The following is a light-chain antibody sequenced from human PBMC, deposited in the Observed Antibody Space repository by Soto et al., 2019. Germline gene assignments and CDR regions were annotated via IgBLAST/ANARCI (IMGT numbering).Light chain of an antibody. CDR1: NSDVGSYNY. V-gene: IGLV2-14*03. Sequence: QSALTQPASVSGSPGQSITISCTGTNSDVGSYNYVSWHQQHPGKAPKLMIYNVYDRPSGISNRFSGSKSGNTASLTIFGLQGEDEADYYCSSYTISRTYVFGTGTKLTVL. CDR2: NVY. CDR3: SSYTISRTYV. J-gene: IGLJ1*01.